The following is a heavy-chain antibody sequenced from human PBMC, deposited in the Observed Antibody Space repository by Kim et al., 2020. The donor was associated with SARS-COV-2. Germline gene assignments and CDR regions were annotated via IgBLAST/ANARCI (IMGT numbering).Heavy chain of an antibody. J-gene: IGHJ3*01. CDR2: ISSSSSNI. V-gene: IGHV3-48*02. Sequence: GGSLRLSCAASGFTFSSYSMHWVRQAPGKGLEWVSSISSSSSNIYYADSVKGRFTISRDSAKNSLYLQMNSLSDDDTAVYYCARERTLDLWGQGTMVTVSS. CDR3: ARERTLDL. CDR1: GFTFSSYS.